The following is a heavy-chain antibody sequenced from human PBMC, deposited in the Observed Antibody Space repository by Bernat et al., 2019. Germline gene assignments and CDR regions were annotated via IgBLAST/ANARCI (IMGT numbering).Heavy chain of an antibody. D-gene: IGHD2/OR15-2a*01. V-gene: IGHV3-33*01. CDR1: GFTFSSYG. CDR2: IYHDASNK. Sequence: QVQLVESGGGVVQPGRSLRLSCAASGFTFSSYGMHWVRQVPGKGLEWVAVIYHDASNKYYSDFVKGRFTISRDDSKNTLYLQMNSLRPEDTAVYSCARHINSLIEGYFDLWGPGTLVTVSS. J-gene: IGHJ2*01. CDR3: ARHINSLIEGYFDL.